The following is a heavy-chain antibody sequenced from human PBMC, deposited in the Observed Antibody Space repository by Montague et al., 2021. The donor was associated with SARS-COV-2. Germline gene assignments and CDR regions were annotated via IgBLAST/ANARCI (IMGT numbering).Heavy chain of an antibody. CDR2: IYYRGST. CDR1: GGSINSSY. J-gene: IGHJ6*02. Sequence: SETLSLTCTVSGGSINSSYWSWIRQPPGKGLEWIGYIYYRGSTNYNPSLETRVTISVDPSKNRFSLKLSSVTAADTAVYYCARDGVLRYFDWLGDRYGMDVWGQGTTVTVSS. D-gene: IGHD3-9*01. CDR3: ARDGVLRYFDWLGDRYGMDV. V-gene: IGHV4-59*01.